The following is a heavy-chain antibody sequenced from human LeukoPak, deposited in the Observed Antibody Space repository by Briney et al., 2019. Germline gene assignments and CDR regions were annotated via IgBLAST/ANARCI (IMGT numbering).Heavy chain of an antibody. CDR1: GGSISSYY. Sequence: SETLSLTCTVSGGSISSYYWSWIRQPPGKGLEWIGYIYYSGSTNYNPSLKSRVTISVDTAKNQFSLKLSSVTAADTAVYYCARGSRDSSSWYYFDYWGQGTLVTVSS. CDR3: ARGSRDSSSWYYFDY. V-gene: IGHV4-59*01. D-gene: IGHD6-13*01. CDR2: IYYSGST. J-gene: IGHJ4*02.